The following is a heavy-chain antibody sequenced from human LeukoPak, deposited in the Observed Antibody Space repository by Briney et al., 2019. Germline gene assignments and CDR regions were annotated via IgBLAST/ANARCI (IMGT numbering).Heavy chain of an antibody. V-gene: IGHV1-2*02. J-gene: IGHJ3*02. CDR3: ARDKSPTYHAFDI. CDR2: INPNSGGT. Sequence: GASVKVSCKASGYTFTGYYMHWVRQAPGQGLECMGWINPNSGGTNYAQKFQGRVTMTRDTSISTAYMELSRLRSDDTAVYYCARDKSPTYHAFDIWGQGTMVTVSS. CDR1: GYTFTGYY.